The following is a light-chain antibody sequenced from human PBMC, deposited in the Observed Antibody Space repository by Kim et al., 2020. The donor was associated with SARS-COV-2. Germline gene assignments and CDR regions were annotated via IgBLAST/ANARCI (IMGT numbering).Light chain of an antibody. V-gene: IGLV1-40*01. J-gene: IGLJ2*01. Sequence: QMVTISCTGSSSNIGAGFDVHCDQQLPGTAPKVLIYGDTKRPSGVPDRFSGSKSDTSASLVITGLQSEDEATYYCQSYDSSLSGSLFGGGTQLTVL. CDR1: SSNIGAGFD. CDR2: GDT. CDR3: QSYDSSLSGSL.